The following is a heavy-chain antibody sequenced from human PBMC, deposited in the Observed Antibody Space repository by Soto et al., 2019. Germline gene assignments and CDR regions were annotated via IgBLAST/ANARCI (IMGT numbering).Heavy chain of an antibody. J-gene: IGHJ5*02. V-gene: IGHV1-69*12. CDR3: ASGRPEGVIPINWFDP. CDR2: IMPIFGSS. CDR1: GGTFSSYT. Sequence: QVQLVQSGAEVKKPGSSVKVSCKASGGTFSSYTINWVRQAPGQGLEWMGGIMPIFGSSNYAQKFQGRVTITADGSTSTAYMELSSLRSEDTAVYYCASGRPEGVIPINWFDPWGQGTLVTVSS. D-gene: IGHD3-16*02.